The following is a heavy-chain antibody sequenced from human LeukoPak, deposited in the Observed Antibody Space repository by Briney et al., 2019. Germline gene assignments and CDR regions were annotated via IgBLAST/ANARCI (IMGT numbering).Heavy chain of an antibody. Sequence: GASVKVSCKASGYTFTSYGISWVRQAPGQGLEWMGWISAYNGNTNYAQKLQGRVTMTTDTSTSTAYMELRSLRSDDTAVYYCARDRGGGYSGYDFDYWGQETLVTVSS. CDR1: GYTFTSYG. J-gene: IGHJ4*02. CDR3: ARDRGGGYSGYDFDY. CDR2: ISAYNGNT. D-gene: IGHD5-12*01. V-gene: IGHV1-18*01.